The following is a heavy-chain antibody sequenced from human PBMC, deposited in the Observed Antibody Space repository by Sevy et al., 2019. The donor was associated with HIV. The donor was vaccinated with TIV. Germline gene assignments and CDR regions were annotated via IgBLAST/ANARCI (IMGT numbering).Heavy chain of an antibody. CDR2: INPNSGGT. CDR3: AREEGDGYNLGY. V-gene: IGHV1-2*02. CDR1: GYTFTGYY. Sequence: ASVKVSCKASGYTFTGYYMHWVRQAPGQGLEWMGWINPNSGGTNYAQKFQGRVTMTRDTSISTAYMELSRLRSDDTAVYYGAREEGDGYNLGYWGQGTLVTVSS. J-gene: IGHJ4*02. D-gene: IGHD5-12*01.